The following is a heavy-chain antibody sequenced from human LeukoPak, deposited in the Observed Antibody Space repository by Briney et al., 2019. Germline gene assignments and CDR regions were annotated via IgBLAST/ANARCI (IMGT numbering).Heavy chain of an antibody. D-gene: IGHD2-15*01. CDR2: INPNSGGT. CDR3: ARVKRGGSCYSP. CDR1: GYTFTGYY. Sequence: ASVKVSCKASGYTFTGYYMHWVRQAPGQGLEWMGWINPNSGGTNYAQKFRGRVTMTRDTSISTAYMELSRLRSDDTAVYYCARVKRGGSCYSPWGQGTLVTVSS. J-gene: IGHJ5*02. V-gene: IGHV1-2*02.